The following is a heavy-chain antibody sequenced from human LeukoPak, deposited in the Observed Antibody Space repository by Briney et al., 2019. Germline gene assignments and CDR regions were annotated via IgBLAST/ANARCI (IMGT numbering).Heavy chain of an antibody. CDR3: AKDIAAAGLNWFDP. CDR2: ISGSGGST. D-gene: IGHD6-13*01. CDR1: GFTFSSYG. V-gene: IGHV3-23*01. Sequence: GESLRLSCAASGFTFSSYGLSWVRQAPGKGLEWVSTISGSGGSTYYEDSVKGRFTISRDNSKNTLYLQMNSLRAEDTAVYYCAKDIAAAGLNWFDPWGQGTLVTVSS. J-gene: IGHJ5*02.